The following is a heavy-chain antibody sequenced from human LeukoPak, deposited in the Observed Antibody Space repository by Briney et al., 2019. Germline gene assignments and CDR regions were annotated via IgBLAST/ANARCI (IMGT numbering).Heavy chain of an antibody. J-gene: IGHJ4*02. D-gene: IGHD4-17*01. CDR3: AKDKYLTVTTSQVRDY. CDR2: ISWNSGSI. Sequence: GGSMRLSCALSGLTFDDYAMHWVRQAPGKGLEWVSGISWNSGSIGYADSVKGRFTISRDNAKNSLYLQMNSLRAEDTALYYCAKDKYLTVTTSQVRDYWGQGTLVTVSS. V-gene: IGHV3-9*01. CDR1: GLTFDDYA.